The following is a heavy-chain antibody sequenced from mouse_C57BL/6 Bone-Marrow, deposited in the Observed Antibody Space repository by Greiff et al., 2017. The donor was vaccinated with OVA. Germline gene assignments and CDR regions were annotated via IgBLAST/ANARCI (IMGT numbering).Heavy chain of an antibody. CDR3: ARWRILRPYYLDY. D-gene: IGHD1-2*01. V-gene: IGHV1-81*01. CDR2: IYPRSGNT. J-gene: IGHJ2*01. CDR1: GYTFTSYG. Sequence: QVHVKQSGAELARPGASVKLSCKASGYTFTSYGISWVKQRTGQGLEWIGEIYPRSGNTYYNEKFKGKATLTADKSSSTAYMELRSLTSEDSAVYFCARWRILRPYYLDYWGQGTTLTVSS.